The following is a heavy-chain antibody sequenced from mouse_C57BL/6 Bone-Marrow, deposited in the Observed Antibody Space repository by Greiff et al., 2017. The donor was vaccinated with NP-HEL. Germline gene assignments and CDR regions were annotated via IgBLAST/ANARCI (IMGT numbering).Heavy chain of an antibody. CDR3: SRLRRRYFDY. Sequence: QVQLKQPGAELVKPGASVKLSCKASGYTFTSYWMQWVKQRPGQGLEWIGEIDPSDSYTNYNQKFKGKATLTVDTSSSTAYMQLSSLTSEDSAVYYCSRLRRRYFDYWGQGTTLTVSS. V-gene: IGHV1-50*01. CDR2: IDPSDSYT. CDR1: GYTFTSYW. J-gene: IGHJ2*01. D-gene: IGHD2-12*01.